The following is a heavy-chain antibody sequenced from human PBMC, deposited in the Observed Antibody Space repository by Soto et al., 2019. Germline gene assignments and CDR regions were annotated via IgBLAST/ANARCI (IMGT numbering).Heavy chain of an antibody. D-gene: IGHD3-3*01. CDR1: GYTFTGYY. CDR2: INPNSGGT. Sequence: KASGYTFTGYYMHWVRQAPGQGLEWMGWINPNSGGTNYAQKFQGRVTMTRDTSISTAYMELSRLRSDDTAVYYCARVPPYYDFWSGPPEGMDVWGQGTTVTVSS. J-gene: IGHJ6*02. V-gene: IGHV1-2*02. CDR3: ARVPPYYDFWSGPPEGMDV.